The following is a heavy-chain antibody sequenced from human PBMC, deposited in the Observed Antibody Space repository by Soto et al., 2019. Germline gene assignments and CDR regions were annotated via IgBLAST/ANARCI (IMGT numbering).Heavy chain of an antibody. V-gene: IGHV4-59*01. CDR1: GGSISSYY. CDR3: ARDWYSSCWHDWFDP. J-gene: IGHJ5*02. D-gene: IGHD6-19*01. CDR2: IYYSGST. Sequence: QVQLQESGPGLVKPSETLSLTCTVSGGSISSYYWSWIRQPPGKGLGWIGYIYYSGSTNYNLSLKGRVTISVETSKNQFSLKLSSVTAADTAVYYCARDWYSSCWHDWFDPWGQGTLVTVSS.